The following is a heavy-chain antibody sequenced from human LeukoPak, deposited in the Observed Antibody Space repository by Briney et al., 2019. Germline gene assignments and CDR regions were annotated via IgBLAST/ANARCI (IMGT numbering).Heavy chain of an antibody. CDR2: IYPGDSET. CDR1: GNTFTTSL. V-gene: IGHV5-51*01. J-gene: IGHJ4*02. Sequence: GESLQISFKASGNTFTTSLIVWVRQMPGKGLEWMGIIYPGDSETKYSPSFQGQVTISVDKSISTAFLQWSSLKASDTAIYYCARPKYSSSLAFDYWGQGTPVTVSP. CDR3: ARPKYSSSLAFDY. D-gene: IGHD6-6*01.